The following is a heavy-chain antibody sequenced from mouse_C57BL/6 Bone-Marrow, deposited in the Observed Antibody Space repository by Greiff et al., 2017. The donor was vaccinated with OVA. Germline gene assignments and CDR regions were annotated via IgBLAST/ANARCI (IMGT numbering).Heavy chain of an antibody. CDR2: ISSGSSTI. D-gene: IGHD1-1*01. Sequence: DVQLQESGGGLVKPGGSLKLSCAASGFTFSDYGMHWVRQAPEKGLEWVAYISSGSSTIYYAEPVKGRFTISRDHAKNTLFLQMTSLSSEDTALYYCASNYYGSSPYFDYWGQGTTLTVSS. CDR1: GFTFSDYG. CDR3: ASNYYGSSPYFDY. V-gene: IGHV5-17*01. J-gene: IGHJ2*01.